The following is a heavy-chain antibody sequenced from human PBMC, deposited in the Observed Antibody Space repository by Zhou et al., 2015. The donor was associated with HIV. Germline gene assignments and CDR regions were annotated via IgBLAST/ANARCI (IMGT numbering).Heavy chain of an antibody. CDR3: AKGRVVVPAARRYYYYYMDV. V-gene: IGHV1-69*01. CDR1: GGTFSSYA. CDR2: IIPIFGTA. D-gene: IGHD2-2*01. J-gene: IGHJ6*03. Sequence: QVQLVQSGAEVKKPGSSVKVSCKASGGTFSSYAISWVRQAPGQGLEWMGGIIPIFGTANYAQKFQGRVTITADESTSTAYMELSSLRSEDTAVYYCAKGRVVVPAARRYYYYYMDVWGKGTTVTVSS.